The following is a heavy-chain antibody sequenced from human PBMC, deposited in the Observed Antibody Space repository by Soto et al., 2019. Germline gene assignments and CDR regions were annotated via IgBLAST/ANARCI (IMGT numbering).Heavy chain of an antibody. CDR2: SIPIFGTA. D-gene: IGHD5-12*01. CDR3: ARGRGYSGDDHYYYFDMDV. Sequence: QVQLVQSGAEVKKPASSVKVSCKASGGTFNNYPITWVRQAPGEGLEWMGGSIPIFGTANYAQNFQGRVTISVDESTSTAYMELSSLRSEDTAVYYCARGRGYSGDDHYYYFDMDVWGQGTTVTASS. V-gene: IGHV1-69*01. CDR1: GGTFNNYP. J-gene: IGHJ6*02.